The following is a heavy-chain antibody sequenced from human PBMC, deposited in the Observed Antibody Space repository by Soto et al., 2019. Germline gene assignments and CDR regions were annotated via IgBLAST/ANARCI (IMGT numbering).Heavy chain of an antibody. V-gene: IGHV4-39*01. CDR2: IYYSGST. CDR1: GGSISSSSYY. D-gene: IGHD3-9*01. J-gene: IGHJ4*02. Sequence: SETLSLTCTVSGGSISSSSYYWGWIRQPPGKGLEWIGSIYYSGSTYYNPSLKSRVTVSVDTSKNQFSLKLSSVTAADTAVYYCASRFEYYDILTGYKSTFDYWGQGTLVTAPQ. CDR3: ASRFEYYDILTGYKSTFDY.